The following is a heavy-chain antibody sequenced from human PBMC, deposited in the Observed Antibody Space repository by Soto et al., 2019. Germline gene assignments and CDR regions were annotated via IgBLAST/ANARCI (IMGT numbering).Heavy chain of an antibody. CDR2: ISGSGYTT. D-gene: IGHD3-3*02. CDR1: GFSFNPYA. V-gene: IGHV3-23*01. CDR3: AKVPPSRIDADAFDV. Sequence: GGSLRLSCVDSGFSFNPYAISWVRQAPGKGLEKISVISGSGYTTKYADSVKGRFSFSSDNFKSTVYLQMSRLGAEDTAVYYCAKVPPSRIDADAFDVWGQGTMVTVSS. J-gene: IGHJ3*01.